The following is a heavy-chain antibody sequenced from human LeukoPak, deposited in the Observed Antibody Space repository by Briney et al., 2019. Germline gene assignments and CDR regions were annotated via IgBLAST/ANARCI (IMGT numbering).Heavy chain of an antibody. CDR1: GYTFTGYY. D-gene: IGHD3-10*01. J-gene: IGHJ4*02. CDR2: INPNSGGT. Sequence: GASVKVSCKASGYTFTGYYMHWVRQAPGQGLEWVGWINPNSGGTNYAQKFQGRVTMTRDTSISTAYMELSRLRSDDTAVYYCARVVGGNYYGSETDDYWGQGTLVTVSS. CDR3: ARVVGGNYYGSETDDY. V-gene: IGHV1-2*02.